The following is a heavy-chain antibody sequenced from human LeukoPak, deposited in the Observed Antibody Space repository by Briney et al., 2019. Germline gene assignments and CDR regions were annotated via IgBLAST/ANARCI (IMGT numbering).Heavy chain of an antibody. CDR2: LYYSGST. Sequence: PSETLSLTCTVSGGSISSSSYSWGWIRQPPGKGLEWIGTLYYSGSTYYNPSLKSRVTISVDTFRNHFSLKLNSVTAADTAVYYCARPYDRGAFDIWGQGTMVTVSS. CDR3: ARPYDRGAFDI. V-gene: IGHV4-39*01. J-gene: IGHJ3*02. CDR1: GGSISSSSYS. D-gene: IGHD3-22*01.